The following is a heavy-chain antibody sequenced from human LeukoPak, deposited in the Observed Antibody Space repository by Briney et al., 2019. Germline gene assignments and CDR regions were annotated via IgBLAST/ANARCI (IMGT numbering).Heavy chain of an antibody. D-gene: IGHD5-12*01. CDR1: VRSISSYY. CDR2: IYYSGST. J-gene: IGHJ4*02. Sequence: SETLSLTCTVSVRSISSYYWSWLRQPPGKALEWIGYIYYSGSTNYNPSLKSRVTISVDTSKNQFSLKLSSVTAADTAVYYCARESGYDRDFDYWGQGTLVTVSS. CDR3: ARESGYDRDFDY. V-gene: IGHV4-59*01.